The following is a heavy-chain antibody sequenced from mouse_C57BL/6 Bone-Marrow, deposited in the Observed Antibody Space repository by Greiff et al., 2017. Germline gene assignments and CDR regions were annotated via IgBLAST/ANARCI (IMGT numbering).Heavy chain of an antibody. CDR2: IDPETGGT. J-gene: IGHJ2*01. Sequence: VQLQQSGAELVRPGASVTLSCKASGYTFTDYEMHWVKQTPVHGLEWIGAIDPETGGTAYNQKFKGKAILTADKSSSTAYMELRSLTSEDSAVYYCRSYYYGSSMPRVDYWGQGTTLTVSS. D-gene: IGHD1-1*01. V-gene: IGHV1-15*01. CDR1: GYTFTDYE. CDR3: RSYYYGSSMPRVDY.